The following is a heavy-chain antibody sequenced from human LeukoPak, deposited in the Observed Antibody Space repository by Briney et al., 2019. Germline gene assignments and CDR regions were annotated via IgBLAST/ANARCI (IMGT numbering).Heavy chain of an antibody. D-gene: IGHD1-26*01. CDR2: ISYGGSNK. J-gene: IGHJ4*02. CDR1: GFTFSSYG. V-gene: IGHV3-30*03. CDR3: VCRIGGAPQ. Sequence: GGSLRLSCAASGFTFSSYGMHWVRQAPGKGLEWVAVISYGGSNKYYADSVKGRFTISRDNSKNTLYLQMNSLRADDTAVYYCVCRIGGAPQWGQGTLVTVSS.